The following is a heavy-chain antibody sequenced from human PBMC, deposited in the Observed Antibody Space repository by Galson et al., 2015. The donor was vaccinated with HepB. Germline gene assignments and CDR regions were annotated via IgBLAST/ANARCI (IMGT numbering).Heavy chain of an antibody. V-gene: IGHV1-3*01. CDR1: GYTFTSYA. J-gene: IGHJ3*02. CDR3: ARDTLRKLEYSSGWQTTSDAFDI. CDR2: INAGNGNT. D-gene: IGHD6-19*01. Sequence: SVKVSCKASGYTFTSYAMHWVRQAPGQRLEWMGWINAGNGNTKYSQKFQGRVTITRDTSASTAYMELSSLRSEDTAVYYCARDTLRKLEYSSGWQTTSDAFDIWGQGTMVTVSS.